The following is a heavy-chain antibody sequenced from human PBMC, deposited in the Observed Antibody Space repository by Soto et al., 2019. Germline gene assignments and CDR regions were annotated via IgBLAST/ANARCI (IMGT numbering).Heavy chain of an antibody. Sequence: GGSLRLSCAASGFTFGNYAMNWFRQAPGKGLEWFSAISGSGGSTYYADSVKGRFTISRDNSKNTLYLQMNSLRAEDTAVYYCAKEEDDYERDDAFDIWGQGTMVTVSS. CDR2: ISGSGGST. J-gene: IGHJ3*02. CDR1: GFTFGNYA. V-gene: IGHV3-23*01. D-gene: IGHD4-17*01. CDR3: AKEEDDYERDDAFDI.